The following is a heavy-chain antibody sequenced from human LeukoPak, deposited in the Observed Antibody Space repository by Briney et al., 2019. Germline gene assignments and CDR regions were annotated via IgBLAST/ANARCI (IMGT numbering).Heavy chain of an antibody. J-gene: IGHJ1*01. CDR1: GYTFTSYD. CDR3: ARYEPLLRYFQH. V-gene: IGHV1-8*01. D-gene: IGHD3-16*01. CDR2: MNPNSGNT. Sequence: GASVKVSCKASGYTFTSYDINWVRQATGQGLEWMGWMNPNSGNTGYAQKFQGRVTMTRSTSISTAYMELSSLRSEDTAVYYCARYEPLLRYFQHWGQGTLVTVSS.